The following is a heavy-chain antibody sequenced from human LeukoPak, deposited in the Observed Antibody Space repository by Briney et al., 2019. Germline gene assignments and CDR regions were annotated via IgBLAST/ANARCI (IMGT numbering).Heavy chain of an antibody. Sequence: GASVNVSCKASGYTFTIYAMKWVRQAPGQGLEWMGWINTNTGNPTYAQGFTGRFVFSLDTSVSTAYLQISSLKAEDTAVYYCASGAKLLWFGELLIPSSPFDYWGQGTLVTVSS. D-gene: IGHD3-10*01. J-gene: IGHJ4*02. CDR1: GYTFTIYA. V-gene: IGHV7-4-1*02. CDR2: INTNTGNP. CDR3: ASGAKLLWFGELLIPSSPFDY.